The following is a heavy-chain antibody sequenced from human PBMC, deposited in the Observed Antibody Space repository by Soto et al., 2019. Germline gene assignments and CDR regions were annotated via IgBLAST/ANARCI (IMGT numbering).Heavy chain of an antibody. CDR3: VKEIYSKEWHAFDI. CDR1: GFTFSSYA. V-gene: IGHV3-64D*08. CDR2: ISSNGGST. D-gene: IGHD3-3*01. Sequence: GGSLRLSCSASGFTFSSYAMHWVRQAPGKGLEYVSAISSNGGSTYYADSVKGRFTISRDNSKNTLYLQMSSLRAEDTAVYYCVKEIYSKEWHAFDIWGQGTMVTVSS. J-gene: IGHJ3*02.